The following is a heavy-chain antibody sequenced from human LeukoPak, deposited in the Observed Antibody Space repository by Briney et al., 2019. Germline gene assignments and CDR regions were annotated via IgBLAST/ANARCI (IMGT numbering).Heavy chain of an antibody. V-gene: IGHV3-30-3*01. D-gene: IGHD3-10*01. CDR1: GFTYSSYA. CDR3: ARDTRYYGLEISGGFDP. J-gene: IGHJ5*02. CDR2: ISYDGSNK. Sequence: GSLTLSCAASGFTYSSYARHWVRQAPGKGLEWVAVISYDGSNKYYADSVKGRFTISRDNSKNTLYLQMNSLRAEDTAVYYCARDTRYYGLEISGGFDPWGQGTLVTVSS.